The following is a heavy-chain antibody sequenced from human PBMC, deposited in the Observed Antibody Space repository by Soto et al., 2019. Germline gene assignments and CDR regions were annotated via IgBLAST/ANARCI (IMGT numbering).Heavy chain of an antibody. CDR3: ARTGHSGSYDY. D-gene: IGHD3-22*01. CDR2: INPGSGGT. Sequence: ASVKVSCKASGYIFTDYYMHWVRQAPGQELGWMGRINPGSGGTNYAQTFQGRVTMTRDTSASTVYLDLSSLSSEDTAFYYCARTGHSGSYDYWGQGTLGTVSS. CDR1: GYIFTDYY. V-gene: IGHV1-2*06. J-gene: IGHJ4*02.